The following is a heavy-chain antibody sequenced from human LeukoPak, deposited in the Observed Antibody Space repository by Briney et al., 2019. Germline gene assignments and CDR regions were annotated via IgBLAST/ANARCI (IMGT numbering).Heavy chain of an antibody. Sequence: GGSLRLSCAASGFTVSSNYMGWVRQAPGKGLEWVSVMYSGGSTYYGDSVKGRFTISRDNSKNTLYLQMNGLRAEDTAVYYCARGSGGGWNNDIDYWGQGTLVTVSS. D-gene: IGHD6-19*01. CDR1: GFTVSSNY. CDR2: MYSGGST. J-gene: IGHJ4*02. V-gene: IGHV3-66*01. CDR3: ARGSGGGWNNDIDY.